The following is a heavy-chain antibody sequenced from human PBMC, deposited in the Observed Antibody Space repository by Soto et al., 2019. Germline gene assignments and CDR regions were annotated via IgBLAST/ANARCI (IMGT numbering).Heavy chain of an antibody. CDR3: ARDRYDSSGYVIIDAFDI. J-gene: IGHJ3*02. Sequence: PSETLSLTCTVSGGSISSSSYYWGWIRQPPGKGLEWIGSIYYSGSTYYNPSLKSRVTISVDKSKNQFSLKLSSVTAADTAVYYCARDRYDSSGYVIIDAFDIWGQGTMVTVSS. D-gene: IGHD3-22*01. CDR1: GGSISSSSYY. CDR2: IYYSGST. V-gene: IGHV4-39*07.